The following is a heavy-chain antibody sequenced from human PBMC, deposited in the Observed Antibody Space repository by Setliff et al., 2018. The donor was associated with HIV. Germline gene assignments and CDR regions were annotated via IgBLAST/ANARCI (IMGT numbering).Heavy chain of an antibody. CDR1: GGSFTYYY. J-gene: IGHJ6*03. V-gene: IGHV4-34*01. CDR3: ARGARLLAAYSDRWDYFYMEV. CDR2: INHSGST. D-gene: IGHD1-26*01. Sequence: SETLSLTCAVFGGSFTYYYWIWIRQPPGKGLEWIGEINHSGSTHYNPSLKSRFIISVDTSKNKFSLKVNSMTAADTAVYYCARGARLLAAYSDRWDYFYMEVWGKGTTVTVSS.